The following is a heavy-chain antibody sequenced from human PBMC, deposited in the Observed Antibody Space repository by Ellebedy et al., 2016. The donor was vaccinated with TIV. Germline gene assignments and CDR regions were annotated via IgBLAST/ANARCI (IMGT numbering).Heavy chain of an antibody. D-gene: IGHD4-17*01. V-gene: IGHV3-33*01. CDR1: GFSFRTYG. CDR2: IWYDGSDE. Sequence: PGGSLRLSCEASGFSFRTYGMHWVRQAPGKGLEWVAVIWYDGSDELYADSVKGRFTISRDTAKNTLYLHMNNLRVEDTAVYYCARDYCGDSGWLDYWGQGTLVIVSS. J-gene: IGHJ4*02. CDR3: ARDYCGDSGWLDY.